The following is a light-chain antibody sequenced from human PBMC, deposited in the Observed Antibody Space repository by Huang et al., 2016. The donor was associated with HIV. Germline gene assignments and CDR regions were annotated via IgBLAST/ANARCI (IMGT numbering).Light chain of an antibody. V-gene: IGKV3-11*01. Sequence: EIVLTQSPATISLSPGERATVSCRASQNINDFLAWYQQTPGQPPRLLIYDASTRASGIPARFSGNGSGTDFTLMISSLEPEDFAIYYCQQRSTWPRSITFGQGTRLEI. J-gene: IGKJ5*01. CDR1: QNINDF. CDR3: QQRSTWPRSIT. CDR2: DAS.